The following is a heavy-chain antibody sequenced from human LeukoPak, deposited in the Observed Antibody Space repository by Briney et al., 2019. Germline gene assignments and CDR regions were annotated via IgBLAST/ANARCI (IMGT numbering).Heavy chain of an antibody. CDR1: GFTLSSYA. V-gene: IGHV3-30*04. CDR3: AREGGGSSWSSYYFDY. J-gene: IGHJ4*02. CDR2: ISYDGSNK. D-gene: IGHD6-13*01. Sequence: GGSLRLSCAASGFTLSSYAMHWVRQAPGKGLEWVAVISYDGSNKYYADSVKGRFTISRDNSKNTLYLQMNSLRAEDTAVYYCAREGGGSSWSSYYFDYWGQGTLVTVSS.